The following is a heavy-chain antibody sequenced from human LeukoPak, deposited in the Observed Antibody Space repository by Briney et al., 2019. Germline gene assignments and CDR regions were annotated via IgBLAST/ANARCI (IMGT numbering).Heavy chain of an antibody. CDR1: GGTFSSYG. J-gene: IGHJ4*02. V-gene: IGHV3-30*02. Sequence: PAESLRLTCAASGGTFSSYGRHWVRQTPGKGLEWVAYIRYDGSNKYYADSVKGRFTISRDNSKNTVYLQMDSLRAEDTAVYYCAKDPPYYYDNSDYYSNWGQGALVTVSS. CDR3: AKDPPYYYDNSDYYSN. D-gene: IGHD3-22*01. CDR2: IRYDGSNK.